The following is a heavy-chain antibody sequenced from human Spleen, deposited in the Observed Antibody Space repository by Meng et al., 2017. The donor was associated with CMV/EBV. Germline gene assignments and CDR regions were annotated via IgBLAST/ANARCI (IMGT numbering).Heavy chain of an antibody. Sequence: SVKVSCKASGGTFSSYAISWVRQAPGQGLEWMGGIIPIFGTANYAQKFQGRVTITTDESTSTAYMELSSLRSEDTAVYYCARNRYNWNDGLGSWFDPWGQGTLVTVSS. CDR1: GGTFSSYA. CDR3: ARNRYNWNDGLGSWFDP. CDR2: IIPIFGTA. V-gene: IGHV1-69*05. D-gene: IGHD1-20*01. J-gene: IGHJ5*02.